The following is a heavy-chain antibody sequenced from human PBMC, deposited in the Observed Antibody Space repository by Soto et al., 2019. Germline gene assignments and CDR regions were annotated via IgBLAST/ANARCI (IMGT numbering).Heavy chain of an antibody. CDR1: GGSISSYY. J-gene: IGHJ6*02. Sequence: KPSETLSLTCTVSGGSISSYYWSWIRQPAGKGLEWIGRIYTSGSTNYNPSLKSRVTMSVDTSKNQFSLKLSSVTAADTAVYYCARDPGGFDWLLSHYYYYGMDVWGQGTTVTVSS. V-gene: IGHV4-4*07. D-gene: IGHD3-9*01. CDR3: ARDPGGFDWLLSHYYYYGMDV. CDR2: IYTSGST.